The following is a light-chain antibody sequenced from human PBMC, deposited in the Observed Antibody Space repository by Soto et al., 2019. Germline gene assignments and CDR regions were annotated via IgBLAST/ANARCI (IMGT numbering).Light chain of an antibody. Sequence: EIVMTQSPATLSVSPGERATLSCRASQSVSSNLAWYQQKPGQAPRLLIYGASTRATGIPARFSGSGSGTEFTLTISSLQSEDFAVYYCQQSGDTPTFGQGTKVDI. CDR2: GAS. V-gene: IGKV3-15*01. CDR3: QQSGDTPT. J-gene: IGKJ1*01. CDR1: QSVSSN.